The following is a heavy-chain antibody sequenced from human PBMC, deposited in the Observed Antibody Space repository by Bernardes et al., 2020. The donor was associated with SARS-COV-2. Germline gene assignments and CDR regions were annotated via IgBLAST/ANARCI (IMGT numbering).Heavy chain of an antibody. CDR2: IYTSGST. CDR3: ARESQRTAWDILTGIYYYYGMDV. Sequence: SETLSLTCTVSGGSISSVSYYWSWLLQPAGKGLEWIGRIYTSGSTNYNPSLKRRVTISVDTSKNQFSLKLSSVTAADTAVYYCARESQRTAWDILTGIYYYYGMDVWGQGTTVTVSS. V-gene: IGHV4-61*02. CDR1: GGSISSVSYY. D-gene: IGHD3-9*01. J-gene: IGHJ6*02.